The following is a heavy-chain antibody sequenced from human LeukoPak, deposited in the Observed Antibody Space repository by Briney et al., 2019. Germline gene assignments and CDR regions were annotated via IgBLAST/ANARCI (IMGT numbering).Heavy chain of an antibody. V-gene: IGHV3-23*01. D-gene: IGHD2-15*01. CDR1: GFTFSGYA. CDR3: AKPAGGYMNAFDI. CDR2: ISGSGGST. Sequence: PGASLRLSCAASGFTFSGYAMSWVRQAPGKGLEWVSAISGSGGSTYYADSVKGRFTISRDNSKNTLYLQMNSLRAEDTAVYYCAKPAGGYMNAFDIWGQGTMVTVSS. J-gene: IGHJ3*02.